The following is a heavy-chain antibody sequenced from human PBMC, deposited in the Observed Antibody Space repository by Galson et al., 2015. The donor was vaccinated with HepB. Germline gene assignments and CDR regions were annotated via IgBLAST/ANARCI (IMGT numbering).Heavy chain of an antibody. V-gene: IGHV3-7*01. CDR3: AREAYGDYVYYYMDV. CDR2: IKQDGSEK. CDR1: GFTFSSYW. Sequence: SLRLSCAASGFTFSSYWMSWVRQAPGKGLEWVANIKQDGSEKYYVDSVKGRFTISRDNAKNSLHLQMNSLRAEDTAVYYCAREAYGDYVYYYMDVWGKGTTVTVSS. D-gene: IGHD4-17*01. J-gene: IGHJ6*03.